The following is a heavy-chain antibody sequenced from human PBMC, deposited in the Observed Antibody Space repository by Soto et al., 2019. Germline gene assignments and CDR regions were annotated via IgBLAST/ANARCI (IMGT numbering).Heavy chain of an antibody. CDR2: INPNSGGT. CDR1: GYTFTGYY. D-gene: IGHD3-10*01. CDR3: ARGGDYYGSGSYSPPSV. J-gene: IGHJ6*02. V-gene: IGHV1-2*04. Sequence: QVQLVQSGAEVKKPGASVKVSCKASGYTFTGYYMHWVRQAPGQGLEWMGWINPNSGGTNYAQKFQGWVTMTRDTSISTAYRELSRLRSDDTAVYYCARGGDYYGSGSYSPPSVWGQGTTVTVSS.